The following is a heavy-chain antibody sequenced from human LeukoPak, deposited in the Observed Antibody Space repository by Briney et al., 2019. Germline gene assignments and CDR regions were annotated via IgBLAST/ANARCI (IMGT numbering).Heavy chain of an antibody. J-gene: IGHJ5*02. V-gene: IGHV4-59*12. CDR3: ARGGGYNWFDP. CDR1: GGSISSYY. D-gene: IGHD6-25*01. Sequence: PSETLSLTCTVSGGSISSYYWSWIRQPPGKGLEWTGYIYYSGSTNYNPSLKSRVTISVDTSKNQFSLKLSSVTAADTAVYYCARGGGYNWFDPWGQGTLVTVSS. CDR2: IYYSGST.